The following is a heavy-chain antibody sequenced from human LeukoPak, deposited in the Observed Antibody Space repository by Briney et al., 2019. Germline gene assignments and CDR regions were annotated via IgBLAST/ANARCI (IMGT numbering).Heavy chain of an antibody. CDR3: ARLRRYYGSGSYQIIAYRYYYMDV. CDR2: INHSEST. V-gene: IGHV4-34*01. D-gene: IGHD3-10*01. J-gene: IGHJ6*03. CDR1: GGSFIGYY. Sequence: SETLCLSCAVYGGSFIGYYWSWIRQPPGKGLECIGEINHSESTNYNPSLKRRVTISVATSKSQFSLKLSSVTAADTAVYYCARLRRYYGSGSYQIIAYRYYYMDVWGKGTTVTISS.